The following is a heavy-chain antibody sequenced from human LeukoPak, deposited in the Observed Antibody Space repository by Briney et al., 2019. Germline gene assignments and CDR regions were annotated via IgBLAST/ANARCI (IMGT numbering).Heavy chain of an antibody. Sequence: SVKVSCKASGGTFSSYAISWVRQAPGQGLEWMGGIIPIFGTANYAQKFQGRVTITADESTSTAYMELSSLRSEDTAVYYCARGRSGYCSSTSCYTGFDYWGQGTLVTVSS. CDR2: IIPIFGTA. CDR3: ARGRSGYCSSTSCYTGFDY. J-gene: IGHJ4*02. V-gene: IGHV1-69*01. D-gene: IGHD2-2*02. CDR1: GGTFSSYA.